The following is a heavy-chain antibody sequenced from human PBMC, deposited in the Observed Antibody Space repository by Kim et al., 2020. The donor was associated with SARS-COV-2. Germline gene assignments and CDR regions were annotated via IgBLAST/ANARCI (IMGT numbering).Heavy chain of an antibody. CDR2: ISGSGGST. Sequence: GGSLRLSCAASGFTFSSYAMSWVRQAPGKGLEWVSAISGSGGSTYYADSVKGRFTISRDNSKNTLYLQMNSLRAEDTAVYYCAKVRYCSGGSCPYYFDYWGQGTLVTVSS. V-gene: IGHV3-23*01. CDR3: AKVRYCSGGSCPYYFDY. CDR1: GFTFSSYA. J-gene: IGHJ4*02. D-gene: IGHD2-15*01.